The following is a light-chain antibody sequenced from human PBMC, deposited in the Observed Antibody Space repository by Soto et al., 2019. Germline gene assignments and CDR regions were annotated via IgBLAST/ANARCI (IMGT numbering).Light chain of an antibody. Sequence: EMVMTQSPATLSVSPGERVTLSCRASQSVSINLAWYQQKPGQAPRLLIHDASTRATGIPARFSGSGSGTEFTLTISSLQSEDFAVYYCQQYNYWPTFGQGTKVEIK. CDR3: QQYNYWPT. J-gene: IGKJ1*01. CDR2: DAS. CDR1: QSVSIN. V-gene: IGKV3-15*01.